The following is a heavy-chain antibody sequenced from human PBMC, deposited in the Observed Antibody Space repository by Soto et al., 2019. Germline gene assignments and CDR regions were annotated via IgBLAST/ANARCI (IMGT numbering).Heavy chain of an antibody. V-gene: IGHV4-59*01. D-gene: IGHD2-21*01. J-gene: IGHJ5*02. Sequence: SETLSLTCTVSGGSISSYYWSWIRQPPGKGLEWIGYIYYSGSTNYNPSLKSRVTISVDTSKNQFSLKLSSVTAADTAVYYCAKDPHIVVGEDWFDPWGQGTLVTVSS. CDR1: GGSISSYY. CDR2: IYYSGST. CDR3: AKDPHIVVGEDWFDP.